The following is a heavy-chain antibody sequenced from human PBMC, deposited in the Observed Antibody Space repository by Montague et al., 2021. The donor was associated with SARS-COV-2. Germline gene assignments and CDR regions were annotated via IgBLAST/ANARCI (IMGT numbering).Heavy chain of an antibody. CDR3: ARERWIQLSFYYYYGMDV. Sequence: SLSLSCAASGFTFSSYAMHWVRQAPGKGLEWVAVISYDGSNKYYADSVKGRFTISRDSSKNTLYLQMNSLRAEDTAVYYCARERWIQLSFYYYYGMDVWGQGTTVTVSS. CDR1: GFTFSSYA. D-gene: IGHD5-18*01. J-gene: IGHJ6*02. CDR2: ISYDGSNK. V-gene: IGHV3-30-3*01.